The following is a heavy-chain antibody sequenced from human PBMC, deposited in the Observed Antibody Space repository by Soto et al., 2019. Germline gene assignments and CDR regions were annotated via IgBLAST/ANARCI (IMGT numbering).Heavy chain of an antibody. CDR2: INPSGGST. D-gene: IGHD3-10*01. J-gene: IGHJ5*02. CDR1: GYTFTSYY. Sequence: ASVKVSCKASGYTFTSYYMHWVLQAPGQGLEWMGIINPSGGSTSYAQKFQGRVTMTRDTSTSTVYMELSSLRSEDTAVYYCARDRADYYGSGSLNWFDPWGQGTLVTV. V-gene: IGHV1-46*01. CDR3: ARDRADYYGSGSLNWFDP.